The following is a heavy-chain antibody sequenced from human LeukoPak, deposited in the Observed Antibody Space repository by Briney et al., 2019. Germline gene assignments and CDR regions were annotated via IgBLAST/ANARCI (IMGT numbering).Heavy chain of an antibody. CDR3: AREGYDSL. V-gene: IGHV4-61*09. CDR1: GGSISSGNYY. J-gene: IGHJ4*02. D-gene: IGHD3-3*01. Sequence: SQTLSLTCTVSGGSISSGNYYWSWIRQPAGKGLEWIGHIYTSGSTNYNPSLKSRVTISADTSKNQFSLKLSSLTAADTAVYYCAREGYDSLWGQGTLVTVSS. CDR2: IYTSGST.